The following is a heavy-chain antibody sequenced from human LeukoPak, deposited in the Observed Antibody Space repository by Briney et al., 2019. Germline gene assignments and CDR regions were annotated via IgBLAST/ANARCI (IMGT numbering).Heavy chain of an antibody. CDR3: ARDGSSGWYGWFDP. D-gene: IGHD6-13*01. CDR1: GGSISSYY. CDR2: IYTSGST. J-gene: IGHJ5*02. V-gene: IGHV4-4*07. Sequence: PSETLSLTCTVSGGSISSYYWSWIRQPAGKGLGWIGRIYTSGSTNFNPSLKSRVTMSVDTSKNQFSLRLTSVTAADTAVYYCARDGSSGWYGWFDPWGQGTLVTVSS.